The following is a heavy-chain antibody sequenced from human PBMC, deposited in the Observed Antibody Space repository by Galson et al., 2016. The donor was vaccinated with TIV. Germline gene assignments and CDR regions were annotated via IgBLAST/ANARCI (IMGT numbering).Heavy chain of an antibody. CDR1: GYTFADYY. D-gene: IGHD3-10*01. V-gene: IGHV1-2*02. CDR2: INPNSGGT. J-gene: IGHJ5*02. CDR3: ARNFKRELASYWFDP. Sequence: SVKVSCKASGYTFADYYIHWLRQAPGQGLEWMGWINPNSGGTYYSERFQGGVTITTDTSVNTAFMELSSLRSDDTAVFYCARNFKRELASYWFDPWGQGTPVTVSS.